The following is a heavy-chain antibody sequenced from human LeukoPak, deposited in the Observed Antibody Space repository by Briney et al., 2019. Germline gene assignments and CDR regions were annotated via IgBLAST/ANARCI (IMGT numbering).Heavy chain of an antibody. V-gene: IGHV3-30-3*01. Sequence: PGGSLRLSCAASGFTFDDYAMHWVRQAPGKGLEWVAVISYDGSNKYYADSVKGRFTISRDNSKNTLYLQMNSLRAEDTAVYYCASARLSTMVRGVVDYWGQGTLVTVSS. CDR3: ASARLSTMVRGVVDY. D-gene: IGHD3-10*01. CDR2: ISYDGSNK. J-gene: IGHJ4*02. CDR1: GFTFDDYA.